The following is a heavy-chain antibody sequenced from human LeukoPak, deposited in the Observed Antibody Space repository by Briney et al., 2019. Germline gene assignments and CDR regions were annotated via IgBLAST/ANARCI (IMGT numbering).Heavy chain of an antibody. D-gene: IGHD3-22*01. CDR3: ARTKRETYYYDSSGYFSDY. CDR1: GFTVSSNY. J-gene: IGHJ4*02. V-gene: IGHV3-66*01. CDR2: IYSGGST. Sequence: PGGSLRLSCAASGFTVSSNYMSWVRQAPGKGLEWVSVIYSGGSTYYADSVKGRFTISRDNSKNTLYLQINSLRAEDTAVYYCARTKRETYYYDSSGYFSDYWGQGTLVTVSS.